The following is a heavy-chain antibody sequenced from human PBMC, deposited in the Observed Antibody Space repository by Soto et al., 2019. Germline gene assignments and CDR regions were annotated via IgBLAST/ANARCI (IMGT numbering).Heavy chain of an antibody. D-gene: IGHD1-1*01. Sequence: GGSLRLSCAASGFTFSSYGMHWVRQAPGKGLEWVAVIWYDGSNKYYADSVKGRFTISRDNPKNTLYLQMNSLRAEDTAVYYCARGSTLGKGTPSYWGQGTLVTVSS. CDR1: GFTFSSYG. J-gene: IGHJ4*02. V-gene: IGHV3-33*01. CDR2: IWYDGSNK. CDR3: ARGSTLGKGTPSY.